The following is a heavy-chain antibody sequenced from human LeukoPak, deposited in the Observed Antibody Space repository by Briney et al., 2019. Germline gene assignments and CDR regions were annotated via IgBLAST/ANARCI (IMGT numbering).Heavy chain of an antibody. Sequence: PGGSLGLSCAASGFTFSSYGMHWVRQAPGKGLEWVAFIRYDGSNKYYADSVKGRFTISRDNSKNTLYLQMNSLRAEDTAVYYCAKVVPCSSTSCYRYFDYWGQGTLVTVSS. CDR1: GFTFSSYG. D-gene: IGHD2-2*02. V-gene: IGHV3-30*02. J-gene: IGHJ4*02. CDR2: IRYDGSNK. CDR3: AKVVPCSSTSCYRYFDY.